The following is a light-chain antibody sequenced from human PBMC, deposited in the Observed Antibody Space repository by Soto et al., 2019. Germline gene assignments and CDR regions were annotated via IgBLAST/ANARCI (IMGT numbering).Light chain of an antibody. CDR1: QDITNY. V-gene: IGKV1-33*01. Sequence: DIQMTQSPSSLSASVGDRVTVTCHASQDITNYLNWYQQKPGKAPKLLINDASNLEKGVPSRFSGGGSGTEFTLTISSLQPDDFATYYCQHYNSYSEAFGQGTKVDIK. CDR3: QHYNSYSEA. J-gene: IGKJ1*01. CDR2: DAS.